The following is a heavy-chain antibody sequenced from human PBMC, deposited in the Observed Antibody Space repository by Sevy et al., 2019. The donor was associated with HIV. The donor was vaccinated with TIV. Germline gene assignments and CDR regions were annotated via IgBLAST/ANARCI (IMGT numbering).Heavy chain of an antibody. D-gene: IGHD2-2*01. CDR2: IIPIFGTA. CDR3: ARGVYCSSPSWADCARPGRFGMDV. V-gene: IGHV1-69*13. CDR1: GGTFSSYV. J-gene: IGHJ6*02. Sequence: ASVQVSCKTSGGTFSSYVISWVRQAPGQGLEWMGGIIPIFGTANYAQKFQGRVTITADESTSTAYMELSSLRSEDTAVYYCARGVYCSSPSWADCARPGRFGMDVWGQWTTVTVSS.